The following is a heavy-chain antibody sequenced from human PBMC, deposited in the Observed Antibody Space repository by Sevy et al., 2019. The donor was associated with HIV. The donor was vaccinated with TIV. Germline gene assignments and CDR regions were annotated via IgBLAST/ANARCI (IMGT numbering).Heavy chain of an antibody. V-gene: IGHV1-2*02. J-gene: IGHJ4*02. CDR2: INPNSGVT. D-gene: IGHD5-18*01. CDR1: GYTFTGQY. CDR3: ARDHRLRGYSYGSFDH. Sequence: ASVKVSCKASGYTFTGQYIHWVRQAPGQGLQWMGWINPNSGVTNHAQEFQGRVTMTRDTSINTAYMELSGLKSDDTAVYYCARDHRLRGYSYGSFDHWGQGTLVTVSS.